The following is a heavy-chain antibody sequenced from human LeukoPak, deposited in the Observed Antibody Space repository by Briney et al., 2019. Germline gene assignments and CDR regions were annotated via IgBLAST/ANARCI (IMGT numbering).Heavy chain of an antibody. D-gene: IGHD4-17*01. CDR1: GFTFSSYA. J-gene: IGHJ4*02. CDR2: ISYDGSNK. Sequence: GRSLRLSCAASGFTFSSYAMHWVRQAPGKGLEWVAVISYDGSNKYYADSVKGRFTISRDNSKNTLYLQMNSLRAEDTAVYYCARDGDYGDPTGLLGYWGQGTLVTVSS. V-gene: IGHV3-30*04. CDR3: ARDGDYGDPTGLLGY.